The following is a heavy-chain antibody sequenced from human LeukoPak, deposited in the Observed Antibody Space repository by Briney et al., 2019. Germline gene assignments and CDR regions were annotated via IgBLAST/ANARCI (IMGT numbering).Heavy chain of an antibody. V-gene: IGHV4-39*01. CDR1: GGSFSGQY. Sequence: SETLSLTCAVFGGSFSGQYWSWIRQPPGKGLEWIGSIYYSGSTYYNPSLKSRVTISVDTSKNQFSLKLSSVTAADTAVYYCARHYGPWGQGTLVTVSS. D-gene: IGHD3-16*01. CDR2: IYYSGST. CDR3: ARHYGP. J-gene: IGHJ5*02.